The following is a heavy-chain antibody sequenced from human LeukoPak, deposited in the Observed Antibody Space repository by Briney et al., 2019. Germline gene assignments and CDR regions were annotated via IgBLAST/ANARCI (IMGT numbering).Heavy chain of an antibody. Sequence: PGGSLRLSCVASGFSFSTSGMHWVRQSPGEGLDWVAFIRNDGNKKNYADSVKGRFTISRDNAKNSLYLQMNSLRAEDTAVYYCASNHIVVVPAGGTDYWGQGTLVTVSS. CDR2: IRNDGNKK. J-gene: IGHJ4*02. CDR3: ASNHIVVVPAGGTDY. CDR1: GFSFSTSG. D-gene: IGHD2-2*01. V-gene: IGHV3-30*02.